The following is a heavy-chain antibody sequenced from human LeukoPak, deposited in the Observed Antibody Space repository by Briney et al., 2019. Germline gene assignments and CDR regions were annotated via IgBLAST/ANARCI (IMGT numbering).Heavy chain of an antibody. CDR2: MNPNSGNT. V-gene: IGHV1-8*01. CDR3: ARDTPYDTSGYFFDY. Sequence: ASVKVSCKASGYTFTSYDINWVRQATGQGLEWMGWMNPNSGNTGYAQKFQRRDTMTRNTSKSTAYMELSRLRSDDTAVYYCARDTPYDTSGYFFDYWGQGTLVTVSS. J-gene: IGHJ4*02. D-gene: IGHD3-22*01. CDR1: GYTFTSYD.